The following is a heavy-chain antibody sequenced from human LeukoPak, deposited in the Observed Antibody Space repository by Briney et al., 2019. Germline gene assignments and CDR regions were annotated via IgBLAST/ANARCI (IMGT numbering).Heavy chain of an antibody. D-gene: IGHD3-3*01. CDR1: GGTFSSYA. V-gene: IGHV1-69*05. J-gene: IGHJ4*02. CDR3: ARVKGYYDFWSGYFLPDY. CDR2: IIPIFGTA. Sequence: SVKVSCKASGGTFSSYAISWVRQAPGQGLEWMGGIIPIFGTANYAQKFQGRVTITTDESTSTAYMELSSLRSEDTAVYYCARVKGYYDFWSGYFLPDYWGQGTLVTVSS.